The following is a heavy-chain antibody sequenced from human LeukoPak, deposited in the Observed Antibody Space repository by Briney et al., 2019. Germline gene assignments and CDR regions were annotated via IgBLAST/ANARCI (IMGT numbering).Heavy chain of an antibody. D-gene: IGHD3-10*01. CDR3: ARPFRGVSGYDAYDI. J-gene: IGHJ3*02. CDR2: IIPIFGTA. V-gene: IGHV1-69*05. CDR1: GGTFSSYA. Sequence: ASVKVSCKASGGTFSSYAISWVRQAPGQGLEWMGGIIPIFGTANYAQKFQGRVTITTDESTSTAYMDLSSLRSEDTAVYYCARPFRGVSGYDAYDIWGQGTLVTVS.